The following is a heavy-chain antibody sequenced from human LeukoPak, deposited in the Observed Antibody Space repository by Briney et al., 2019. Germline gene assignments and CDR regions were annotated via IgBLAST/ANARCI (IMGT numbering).Heavy chain of an antibody. CDR2: IIPIFGTA. V-gene: IGHV1-69*13. D-gene: IGHD3-16*01. Sequence: SVKVSCKASGGTFSSYAISWVRQAPGQGLEWMEGIIPIFGTANYAQKFQGRVTITADESTSTAYMELSSLRSEDTAVYYCARDLHPEYEGLGADYWGQGTLVTVSS. J-gene: IGHJ4*02. CDR1: GGTFSSYA. CDR3: ARDLHPEYEGLGADY.